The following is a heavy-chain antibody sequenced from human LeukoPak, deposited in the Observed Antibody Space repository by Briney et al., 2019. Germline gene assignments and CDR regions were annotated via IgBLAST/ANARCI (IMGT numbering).Heavy chain of an antibody. CDR1: GFTFSSYA. Sequence: PGGSLRLSCAASGFTFSSYAMSWVRQAPGKGLEWVSAISGSGGSTYHADSVKGRFTISRDNSKNTLYLQMNSLRAEDTAVYYCAKDYLDYYDRSGFDPWGQGTLVTVSS. V-gene: IGHV3-23*01. D-gene: IGHD3-22*01. J-gene: IGHJ5*02. CDR3: AKDYLDYYDRSGFDP. CDR2: ISGSGGST.